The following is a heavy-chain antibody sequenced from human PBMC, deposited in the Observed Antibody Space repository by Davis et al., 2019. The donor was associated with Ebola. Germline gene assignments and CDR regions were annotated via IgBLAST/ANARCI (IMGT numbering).Heavy chain of an antibody. J-gene: IGHJ4*02. Sequence: ASVTVSCKASGYTFTGYYIHWVRQAPGQGLEWVGWIDPKSGGGNYAPEFQGRVTMTTDTSISTAYMDLSSLTSDDTAVFYCARELHGGEFNYWGQGTLVTVSS. CDR3: ARELHGGEFNY. CDR2: IDPKSGGG. D-gene: IGHD3-16*01. CDR1: GYTFTGYY. V-gene: IGHV1-2*02.